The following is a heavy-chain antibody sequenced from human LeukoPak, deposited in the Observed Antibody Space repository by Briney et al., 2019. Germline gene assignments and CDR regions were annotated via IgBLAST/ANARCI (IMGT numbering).Heavy chain of an antibody. CDR1: GFTLSSYS. J-gene: IGHJ4*02. Sequence: PGGSLRLSCAASGFTLSSYSMNWVRQAPGKGLEWVSYISSSSSTIYYADSVKGRFTISRDNAKNSLYLQMNSLRAEDTAVYYCARSSGGYNSELDQWGQGTLVTVSS. D-gene: IGHD6-19*01. V-gene: IGHV3-48*04. CDR3: ARSSGGYNSELDQ. CDR2: ISSSSSTI.